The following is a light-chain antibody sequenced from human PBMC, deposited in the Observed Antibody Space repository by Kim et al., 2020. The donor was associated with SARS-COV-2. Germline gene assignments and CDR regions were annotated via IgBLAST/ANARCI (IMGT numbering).Light chain of an antibody. Sequence: RQTSKLTCTGTSNTVGNYGAAWLQKHLGHRTKLQSHRNNNRPSGISERLSASRSGNTAYLTITGLQPEDEAEYYCSAWNSSLTAWVFGGGTQLTVL. CDR3: SAWNSSLTAWV. V-gene: IGLV10-54*01. CDR1: SNTVGNYG. CDR2: RNN. J-gene: IGLJ3*02.